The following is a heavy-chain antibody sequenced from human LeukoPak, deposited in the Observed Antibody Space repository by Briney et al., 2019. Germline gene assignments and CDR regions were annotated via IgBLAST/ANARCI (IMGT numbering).Heavy chain of an antibody. D-gene: IGHD3-3*01. CDR1: GGSISSHY. V-gene: IGHV4-59*11. Sequence: PSETLSLTCTVSGGSISSHYWSWIRQPPGKGLEWIGYIYYSGSTNYNPSLKSRVTISVDTSKNQFSLKLSSVTAADTAVYYCARGRKNFWSGYDAPDYYYMDVWGKGTTVTVSS. CDR2: IYYSGST. CDR3: ARGRKNFWSGYDAPDYYYMDV. J-gene: IGHJ6*03.